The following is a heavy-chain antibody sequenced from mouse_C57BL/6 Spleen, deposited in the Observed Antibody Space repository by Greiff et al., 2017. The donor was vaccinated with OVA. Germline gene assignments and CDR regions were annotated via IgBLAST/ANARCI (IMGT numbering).Heavy chain of an antibody. CDR2: INPNNGGT. V-gene: IGHV1-26*01. Sequence: EVQLQQSGPELVKPGASVKISCKASGYTFTDYYMNWVKQSHGKSIEWIGDINPNNGGTSYNQKFKGKATLTVDKSSSTAYMELRSLTSEDSAFYYCARRGVVATDYYAMDYWGQGTSVTVSS. CDR3: ARRGVVATDYYAMDY. CDR1: GYTFTDYY. J-gene: IGHJ4*01. D-gene: IGHD1-1*01.